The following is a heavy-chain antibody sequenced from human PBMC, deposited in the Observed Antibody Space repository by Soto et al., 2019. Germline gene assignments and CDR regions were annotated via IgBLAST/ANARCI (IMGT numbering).Heavy chain of an antibody. CDR3: ARDRFPGREYMGAQRLDY. J-gene: IGHJ4*02. CDR1: GGTFSSYA. Sequence: QVQLVQSGAEVKKPGSSVKVSCKASGGTFSSYAISWVRQAPGQGLEWMGGVIPIFGTANYAQKFQGRVTITADKSPSTAYMELSSLRSEDTAVYYCARDRFPGREYMGAQRLDYWGQGPLVTVSS. D-gene: IGHD5-18*01. CDR2: VIPIFGTA. V-gene: IGHV1-69*06.